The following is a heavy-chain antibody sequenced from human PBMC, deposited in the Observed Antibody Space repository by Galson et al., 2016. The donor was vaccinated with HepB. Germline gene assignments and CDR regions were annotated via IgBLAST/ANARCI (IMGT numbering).Heavy chain of an antibody. V-gene: IGHV3-23*01. CDR3: TKGGACDDGHCNSDFFDS. D-gene: IGHD2-15*01. Sequence: SLRLSCAASAPTLGSYAMTWVRQAPGKGLEWVALISGSGIDTFYGDSVRGRFTISRDNSKNTLYLQVNSLKAGDTATYYCTKGGACDDGHCNSDFFDSWGPGTRVAVSS. CDR2: ISGSGIDT. CDR1: APTLGSYA. J-gene: IGHJ4*02.